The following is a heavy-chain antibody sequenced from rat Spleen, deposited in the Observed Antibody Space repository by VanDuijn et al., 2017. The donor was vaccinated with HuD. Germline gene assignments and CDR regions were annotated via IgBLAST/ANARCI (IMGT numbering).Heavy chain of an antibody. J-gene: IGHJ3*01. Sequence: EVHLVETGGGLVQPGRSLKLSCVASGFTFSHYWMYWVRQAPGKGLEWVSSICADGVNTYYPDSVKGRFTISRANSENTVYLQMNSLRSEDTATYYCTTVVQGHGFAYWGQGTLVTVSS. D-gene: IGHD1-1*01. CDR2: ICADGVNT. V-gene: IGHV5-58*01. CDR1: GFTFSHYW. CDR3: TTVVQGHGFAY.